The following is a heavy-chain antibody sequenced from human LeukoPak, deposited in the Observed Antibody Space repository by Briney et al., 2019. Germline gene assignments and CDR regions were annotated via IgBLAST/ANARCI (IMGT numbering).Heavy chain of an antibody. CDR3: ARDRFSTYDFWSGYPKFDY. J-gene: IGHJ4*02. Sequence: GGSLRLSCAASGFTFSSYEVNWVRQAPGKGLERVSYISSSGSTIYYADSVKGRFTISRDNAKNSLYLQMNSLRAEDTAVYYCARDRFSTYDFWSGYPKFDYWGQGTLVTVSS. CDR1: GFTFSSYE. D-gene: IGHD3-3*01. V-gene: IGHV3-48*03. CDR2: ISSSGSTI.